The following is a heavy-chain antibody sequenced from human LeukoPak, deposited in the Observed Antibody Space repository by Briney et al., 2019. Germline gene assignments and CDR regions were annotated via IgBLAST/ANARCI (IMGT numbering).Heavy chain of an antibody. J-gene: IGHJ4*02. V-gene: IGHV1-2*02. D-gene: IGHD5-18*01. Sequence: ASVKVSCKSSGYTFTSYYMYWVRQAPGQGLEWMGWINPNSGGTNYTQKFQGGVTMTRDTSISTAYMELSRLRSDDTAVYYCARAKWVQLWSPFDYWGQGTLVTVSS. CDR3: ARAKWVQLWSPFDY. CDR2: INPNSGGT. CDR1: GYTFTSYY.